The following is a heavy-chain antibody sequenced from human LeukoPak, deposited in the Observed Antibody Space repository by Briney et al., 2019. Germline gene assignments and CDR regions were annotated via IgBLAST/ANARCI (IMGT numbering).Heavy chain of an antibody. Sequence: PSETLSLTCTVSGGSISISRHYWAWIRQPPGKGLDWIGTIHYTGTTYYNPSLRSRVSISVDRSTNQFSLRVSPVTAADTAVYYCARLTRLSTSPDRYYLDYWGQGTLVTVSA. CDR3: ARLTRLSTSPDRYYLDY. V-gene: IGHV4-39*07. D-gene: IGHD6-6*01. CDR1: GGSISISRHY. CDR2: IHYTGTT. J-gene: IGHJ4*02.